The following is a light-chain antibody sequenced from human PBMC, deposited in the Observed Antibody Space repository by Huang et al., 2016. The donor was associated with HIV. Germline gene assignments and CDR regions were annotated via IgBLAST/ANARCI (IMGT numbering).Light chain of an antibody. CDR3: HQRSSWPLT. CDR2: DAY. V-gene: IGKV3-11*01. J-gene: IGKJ4*01. CDR1: QSVNNN. Sequence: EIVLTQPPATLSFSPGERVTLSCRAMQSVNNNLVWYQQKPGQAPRLLIYDAYNRAAGVPARFSGSGSGTDFTLSISSLEPEDFAVYYCHQRSSWPLTFGGGTRLEIK.